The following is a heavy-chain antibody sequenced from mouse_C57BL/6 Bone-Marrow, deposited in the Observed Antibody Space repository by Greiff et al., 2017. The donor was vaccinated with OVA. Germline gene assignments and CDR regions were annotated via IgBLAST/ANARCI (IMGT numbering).Heavy chain of an antibody. Sequence: EVQLVESGGGLVQPGGSLKLSCAASGFTFSDYYMYWVRQTPEKRLEWVAYISNGGGSTYYPDTVKGRFTISSDNAKNTLYLQMSRLKSEDTAMYYCARQTYGSSLWWYFDVWGTGTTVTVSS. V-gene: IGHV5-12*01. J-gene: IGHJ1*03. CDR3: ARQTYGSSLWWYFDV. CDR1: GFTFSDYY. CDR2: ISNGGGST. D-gene: IGHD1-1*01.